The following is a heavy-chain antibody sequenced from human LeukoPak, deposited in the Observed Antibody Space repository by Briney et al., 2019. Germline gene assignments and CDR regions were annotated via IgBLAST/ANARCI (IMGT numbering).Heavy chain of an antibody. CDR1: GFTFSSYA. D-gene: IGHD4-23*01. Sequence: GGSLRLSCAASGFTFSSYAMHWVRQAPDKGLEWVAVISYDGSNKYYADSVKGRFTISRDNSKNTLYLQMNSLRAEDTAVYYCARDSRDYGGNGPMDVWGQGTTVTVSS. CDR2: ISYDGSNK. J-gene: IGHJ6*02. CDR3: ARDSRDYGGNGPMDV. V-gene: IGHV3-30*04.